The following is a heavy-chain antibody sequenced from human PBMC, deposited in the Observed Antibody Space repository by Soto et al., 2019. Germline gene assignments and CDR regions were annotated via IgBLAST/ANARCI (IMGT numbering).Heavy chain of an antibody. J-gene: IGHJ4*02. Sequence: EVHLVESGGDLVKPGGSLRLSCAVSGFTFTNAWMNWVRQAPGKGLEWVGRIKSKNDGGTTEYAGPVKGRLIITRDDSKNTLYLQMNSLQTEDTGVYYCTTGLTYYSNSSGSYFDAWGQGTLVTVSS. CDR2: IKSKNDGGTT. CDR3: TTGLTYYSNSSGSYFDA. CDR1: GFTFTNAW. V-gene: IGHV3-15*07. D-gene: IGHD3-22*01.